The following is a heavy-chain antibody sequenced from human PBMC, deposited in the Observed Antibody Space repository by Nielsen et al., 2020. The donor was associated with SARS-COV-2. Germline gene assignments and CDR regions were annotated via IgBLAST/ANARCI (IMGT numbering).Heavy chain of an antibody. CDR3: AHRRKESGRVRAIITPFDY. CDR2: IYWNDDK. V-gene: IGHV2-5*01. J-gene: IGHJ4*02. Sequence: SGPTLVKPTQTLTLTCTFSGFSFSTTGVGVGWIRQPPGKALEWLALIYWNDDKRYSPSLQSRLTITKDTSKNQVVLTMTNMDPVDTATYYCAHRRKESGRVRAIITPFDYWGQGILVTVSS. D-gene: IGHD3-10*01. CDR1: GFSFSTTGVG.